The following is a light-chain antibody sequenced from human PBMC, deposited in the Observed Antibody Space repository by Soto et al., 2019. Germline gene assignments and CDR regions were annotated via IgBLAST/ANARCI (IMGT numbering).Light chain of an antibody. CDR2: DAS. V-gene: IGKV3-11*01. Sequence: PGDRATLSCRASQRVSSYLAWYQQKPGQAPRLLIYDASKRATGIPARFSGSGSGTDFTLTISSLEPEDFAVYYCQQRSIWVTFGGGTKVEIK. CDR3: QQRSIWVT. J-gene: IGKJ4*01. CDR1: QRVSSY.